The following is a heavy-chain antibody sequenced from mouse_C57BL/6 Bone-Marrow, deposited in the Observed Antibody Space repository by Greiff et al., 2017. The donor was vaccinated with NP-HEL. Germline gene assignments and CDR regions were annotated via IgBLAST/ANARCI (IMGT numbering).Heavy chain of an antibody. J-gene: IGHJ1*03. CDR3: ERRGTRTTVVAHWDFDV. CDR2: INPSSGYT. Sequence: VQLQQSGAELARPGASVKMSCKASGYTFTSYTMHWVNQRPGQGLEWIGYINPSSGYTKSNQKFKDKATLTADKSSCTAYMQLSSLTSEDSAVYYCERRGTRTTVVAHWDFDVWGTGTTVTVSS. CDR1: GYTFTSYT. D-gene: IGHD1-1*01. V-gene: IGHV1-4*01.